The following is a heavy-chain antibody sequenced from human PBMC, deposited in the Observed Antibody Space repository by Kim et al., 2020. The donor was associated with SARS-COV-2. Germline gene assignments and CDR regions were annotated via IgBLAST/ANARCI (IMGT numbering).Heavy chain of an antibody. Sequence: GGSLRLSCAASGLSVRTNYMSWVRQAPGKGLEWVSVIYSGASRYYADSVKGRFTISRDISENMLYLQMNSLRAEDTAVYYCATIRGSYGRGAFDIWGQGNGHRLL. CDR3: ATIRGSYGRGAFDI. D-gene: IGHD1-26*01. J-gene: IGHJ3*02. CDR1: GLSVRTNY. V-gene: IGHV3-53*01. CDR2: IYSGASR.